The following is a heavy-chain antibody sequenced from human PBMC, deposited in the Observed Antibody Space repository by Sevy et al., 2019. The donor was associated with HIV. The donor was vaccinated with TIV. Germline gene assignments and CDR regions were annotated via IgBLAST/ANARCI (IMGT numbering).Heavy chain of an antibody. CDR1: GFTFSNYN. CDR3: ARDRRTLNYYASSGYNYYFDY. CDR2: ITSSSDYI. J-gene: IGHJ4*02. Sequence: GGSLRLSCAASGFTFSNYNMNWVRQAPGKGLEWVSSITSSSDYIYDADSVKGRFTISRDNVKNSLYLQMNSLRAEDTAVYYCARDRRTLNYYASSGYNYYFDYWGQGTLVTVSS. V-gene: IGHV3-21*01. D-gene: IGHD3-22*01.